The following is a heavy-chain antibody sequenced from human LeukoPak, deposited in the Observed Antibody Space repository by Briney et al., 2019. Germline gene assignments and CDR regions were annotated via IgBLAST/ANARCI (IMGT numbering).Heavy chain of an antibody. CDR3: ARVTTVTSHAFDI. CDR1: GYSISIGYY. Sequence: SETLSLTCTVSGYSISIGYYWGWIRQPPGKGLEWIGSIYHRGSTYYNSSLKSRFTTSVDTSKNQFSLKLSSVTAADTAVYYCARVTTVTSHAFDIWGQGTMVTVSS. CDR2: IYHRGST. V-gene: IGHV4-38-2*02. D-gene: IGHD4-17*01. J-gene: IGHJ3*02.